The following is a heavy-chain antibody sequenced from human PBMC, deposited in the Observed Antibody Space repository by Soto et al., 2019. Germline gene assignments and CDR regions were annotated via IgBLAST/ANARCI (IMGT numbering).Heavy chain of an antibody. CDR1: GFSTGPYT. D-gene: IGHD6-25*01. V-gene: IGHV3-48*01. J-gene: IGHJ4*02. CDR3: ARDAAATKFDF. Sequence: GGSLRLSCAASGFSTGPYTMHWVRQAPGKGLESVSYIGGRSTTIYYAGSVKGRFTISRDNDENTLYLQMNSLRAEDTAVYYCARDAAATKFDFWGQGTLVTVS. CDR2: IGGRSTTI.